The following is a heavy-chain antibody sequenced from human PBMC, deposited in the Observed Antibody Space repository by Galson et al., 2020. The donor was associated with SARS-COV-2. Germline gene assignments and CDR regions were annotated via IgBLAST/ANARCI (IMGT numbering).Heavy chain of an antibody. D-gene: IGHD5-18*01. J-gene: IGHJ4*02. CDR2: INYSGNT. V-gene: IGHV4-31*02. Sequence: YINYSGNTYYNPSLKSRITLSVDTSKNQFSLKLSSVTAADTAIYFCARNKQLLFDFWGQGTLVSVTS. CDR3: ARNKQLLFDF.